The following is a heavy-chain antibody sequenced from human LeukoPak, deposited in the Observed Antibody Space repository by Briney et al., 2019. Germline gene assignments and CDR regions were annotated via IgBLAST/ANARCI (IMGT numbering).Heavy chain of an antibody. D-gene: IGHD3-16*01. V-gene: IGHV3-74*01. CDR3: ARDQGGPRDY. CDR2: INPDGSST. CDR1: GFTFSNSW. J-gene: IGHJ4*02. Sequence: GGSLRLSCAASGFTFSNSWMHWVRQAPGKGLVWVSRINPDGSSTRYADSVKGRFTISRDNAKNTLYLQMNSLRAEDTAVYYCARDQGGPRDYWGQGSLVTVPS.